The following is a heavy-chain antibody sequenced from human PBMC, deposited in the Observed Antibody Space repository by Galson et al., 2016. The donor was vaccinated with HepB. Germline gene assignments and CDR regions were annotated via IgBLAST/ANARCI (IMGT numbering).Heavy chain of an antibody. CDR2: ISSYTGPT. CDR3: ATFLEYASSWFEDEYLQL. Sequence: SVKVSCKVSGYTFTNYGISWVRQAPGQGLEWMGWISSYTGPTNYAQKLQRRVTLTTDASTSTAYMVLRSRRSEDTAVYCCATFLEYASSWFEDEYLQLWGQGTLVSVSS. J-gene: IGHJ1*01. D-gene: IGHD6-13*01. V-gene: IGHV1-18*01. CDR1: GYTFTNYG.